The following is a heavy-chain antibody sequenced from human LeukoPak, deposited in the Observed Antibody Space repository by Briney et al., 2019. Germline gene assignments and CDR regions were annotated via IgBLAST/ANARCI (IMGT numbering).Heavy chain of an antibody. V-gene: IGHV3-48*02. J-gene: IGHJ1*01. D-gene: IGHD3-22*01. CDR2: ISSSSSTI. CDR3: ARGDRSPYYYDSSGYFQH. Sequence: PGGSLRLSCAASGFTFSSYSMNWVRQAPGKGLEWVSYISSSSSTIYYADAVKGRFTISRDNAKNSLYLQMNSLRDEDTAVYYCARGDRSPYYYDSSGYFQHWGQGTLVTVSS. CDR1: GFTFSSYS.